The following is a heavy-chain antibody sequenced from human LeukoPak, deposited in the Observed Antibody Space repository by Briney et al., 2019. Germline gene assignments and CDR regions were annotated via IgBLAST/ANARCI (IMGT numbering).Heavy chain of an antibody. CDR1: GGSISSGSHY. Sequence: PSQTLSLTCTISGGSISSGSHYWSWNRQPAGKGLEWIGRIYTSGSTNYNPSLKSRVTISVDTSKNQFSLKLSSVTAADTAVYYCARTAGAPGYYYYMDVWGKGTTVTVSS. CDR2: IYTSGST. CDR3: ARTAGAPGYYYYMDV. J-gene: IGHJ6*03. V-gene: IGHV4-61*02.